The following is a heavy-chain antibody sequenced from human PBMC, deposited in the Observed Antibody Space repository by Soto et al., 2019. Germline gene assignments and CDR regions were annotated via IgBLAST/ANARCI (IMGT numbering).Heavy chain of an antibody. CDR2: IGTAGDT. V-gene: IGHV3-13*01. CDR1: GFTFSSYD. Sequence: EVQLVESGGGLVQPGGSLRLSCAASGFTFSSYDMYWARQATGKGLEWVSTIGTAGDTYYPGSVKGRFTISRENAKNSLYLQMTSLRAEDTAVYCARGGTTVVTPIDYWGQGTLVTVSS. CDR3: ARGGTTVVTPIDY. D-gene: IGHD4-17*01. J-gene: IGHJ4*02.